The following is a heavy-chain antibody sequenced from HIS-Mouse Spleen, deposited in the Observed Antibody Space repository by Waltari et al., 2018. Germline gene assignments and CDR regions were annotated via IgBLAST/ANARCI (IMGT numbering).Heavy chain of an antibody. CDR1: GFTFGSYW. CDR3: AREIRAFDY. Sequence: EVQLVESGGGLVQPGGSLRLSCAASGFTFGSYWMGWVRQAPGKGLEWVANIKQDGSEKYYVDSVKGRFTISRDNAKNSLYLQMNSLRAEDTAVYYCAREIRAFDYWGQGTLVTVSS. CDR2: IKQDGSEK. J-gene: IGHJ4*02. V-gene: IGHV3-7*01.